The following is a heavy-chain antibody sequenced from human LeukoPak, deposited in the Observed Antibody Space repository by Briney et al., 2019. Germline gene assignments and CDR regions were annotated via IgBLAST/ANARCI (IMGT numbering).Heavy chain of an antibody. CDR2: MNPNSGST. Sequence: GASVKVSCKASGGTFSSYAINWVRQATGQGLEWMGWMNPNSGSTGYAQQFQGRVTLTRNTSISTAYMELSSLRSEDTAVYFCARWSGSVTARNYYYYMDVWGEGTTVTVSS. CDR1: GGTFSSYA. J-gene: IGHJ6*03. CDR3: ARWSGSVTARNYYYYMDV. V-gene: IGHV1-8*03. D-gene: IGHD6-6*01.